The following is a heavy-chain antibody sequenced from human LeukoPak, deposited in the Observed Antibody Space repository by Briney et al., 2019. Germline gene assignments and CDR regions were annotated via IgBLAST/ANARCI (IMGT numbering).Heavy chain of an antibody. D-gene: IGHD6-13*01. CDR2: IYSGGST. J-gene: IGHJ3*02. CDR1: GFTVSSNY. CDR3: ARGHSSWYKDAFDI. V-gene: IGHV3-53*01. Sequence: PGGSLRLSCAASGFTVSSNYMRWVRQAPGKGLEWVSVIYSGGSTYYAHSVKGRFTISRDNSKHTLYLQMNSLRAEDTAVYYCARGHSSWYKDAFDIWGQGTMVTVSS.